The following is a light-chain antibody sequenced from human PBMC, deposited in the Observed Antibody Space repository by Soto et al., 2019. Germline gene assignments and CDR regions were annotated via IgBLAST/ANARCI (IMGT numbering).Light chain of an antibody. CDR1: RSNIGSNT. V-gene: IGLV1-44*01. CDR2: SNN. CDR3: AAWDDSLNGFYV. J-gene: IGLJ1*01. Sequence: QSVLTQPPSASGTPGQRVIISCSGSRSNIGSNTVNWYQQLPGSAPKLLIYSNNQRPSGVPDRFSGSKSGTSASLAISGLRSEDEADYYCAAWDDSLNGFYVFGTGTQLTVL.